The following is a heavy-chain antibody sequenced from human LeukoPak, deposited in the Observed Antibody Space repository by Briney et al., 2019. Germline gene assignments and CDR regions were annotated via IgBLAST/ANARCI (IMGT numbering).Heavy chain of an antibody. CDR1: GFTLSSYW. CDR2: IKQDGSDK. CDR3: AKEGAYPIITYDS. Sequence: PGGSLRLSCAASGFTLSSYWMSWVRQAPGKGLEWVAHIKQDGSDKYYVDSVKGRFTISRDNAKNSLYLQMSSLRAEDAGVYYCAKEGAYPIITYDSWGQGTLVTVSS. V-gene: IGHV3-7*01. J-gene: IGHJ5*01. D-gene: IGHD1-14*01.